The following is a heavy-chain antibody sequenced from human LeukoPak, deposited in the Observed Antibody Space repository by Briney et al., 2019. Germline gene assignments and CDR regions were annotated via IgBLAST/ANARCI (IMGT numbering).Heavy chain of an antibody. V-gene: IGHV1-18*01. Sequence: ASVKVSCKASGYTFTSYGISWVRQAPGQGLEWMGWISAYNGNTNYAQRLQGRVTMTTDTSTGTAYMELRSLRSDDTAVYYCARVPANYYDSGGYYYGLDYWGQGTLVTVSS. D-gene: IGHD3-22*01. J-gene: IGHJ4*02. CDR1: GYTFTSYG. CDR2: ISAYNGNT. CDR3: ARVPANYYDSGGYYYGLDY.